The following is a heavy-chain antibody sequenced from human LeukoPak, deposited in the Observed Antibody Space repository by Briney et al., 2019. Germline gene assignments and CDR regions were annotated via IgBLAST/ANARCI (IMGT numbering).Heavy chain of an antibody. CDR2: TYSGGST. D-gene: IGHD6-6*01. J-gene: IGHJ4*02. CDR3: AREFEQLAYFDY. Sequence: GGSLRLSCAASGFTVSSNYMSWVRQAPGKGLEWASVTYSGGSTYYADSVKGRFTISRDNSKNTLYLQMNSLRAEDTAVYYCAREFEQLAYFDYWGQGTLVTVSS. CDR1: GFTVSSNY. V-gene: IGHV3-66*02.